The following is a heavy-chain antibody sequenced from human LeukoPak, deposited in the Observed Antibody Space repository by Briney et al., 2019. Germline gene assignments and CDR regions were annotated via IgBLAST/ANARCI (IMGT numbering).Heavy chain of an antibody. CDR3: AKDQSLVLLWFGELSGFDY. V-gene: IGHV3-23*01. Sequence: GGSLRLSCAASGFTFSSYAMSWVCQAPGKGLEWVSAISGSGGSTYYADSVKGRFTISRDNSKNTPYLQMNSLRAEDTAVYYCAKDQSLVLLWFGELSGFDYWGQGTLVTVSS. J-gene: IGHJ4*02. CDR2: ISGSGGST. CDR1: GFTFSSYA. D-gene: IGHD3-10*01.